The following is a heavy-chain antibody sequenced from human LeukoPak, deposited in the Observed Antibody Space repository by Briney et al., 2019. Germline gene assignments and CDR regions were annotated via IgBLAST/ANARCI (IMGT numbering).Heavy chain of an antibody. Sequence: SETLSLTCTVSGGSISSSSYYWGWIRQPPGKGLEWIGEINHSGSTNYNPSLKSRVTISVDTSKNQFSLKLSSVTAADTAVYYCARGGGYDSSGYFDPWGQGTLVTVSS. CDR1: GGSISSSSYY. V-gene: IGHV4-39*07. D-gene: IGHD3-22*01. CDR3: ARGGGYDSSGYFDP. CDR2: INHSGST. J-gene: IGHJ5*02.